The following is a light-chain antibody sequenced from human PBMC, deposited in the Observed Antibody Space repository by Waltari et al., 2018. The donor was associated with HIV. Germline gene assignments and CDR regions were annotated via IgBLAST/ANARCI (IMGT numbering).Light chain of an antibody. CDR3: QSYDSSLSGSV. V-gene: IGLV1-40*01. CDR1: NSQIVAAYD. CDR2: GNN. J-gene: IGLJ2*01. Sequence: QSVLTQPPSVSGAPGQRVTISCTGSNSQIVAAYDVSWFQQLPGTAPKLVNYGNNNRPSGVPDRFSGSKSGTSASLAISGLQAEDEADYYCQSYDSSLSGSVFGGGTKLTVL.